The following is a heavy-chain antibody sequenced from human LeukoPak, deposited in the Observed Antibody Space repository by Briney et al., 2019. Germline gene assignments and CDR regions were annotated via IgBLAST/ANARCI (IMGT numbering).Heavy chain of an antibody. CDR2: INPYTGGT. CDR3: ARDWGSGWILNWFDP. CDR1: GYTFTGYY. V-gene: IGHV1-2*02. Sequence: GASVTVSCKASGYTFTGYYMHWVRQAPRQGLEWKGWINPYTGGTNYAQKFQGRVTMTRDTSISTAYMELSSLRSDDTAVYYCARDWGSGWILNWFDPWGQGTLVTVSS. D-gene: IGHD6-19*01. J-gene: IGHJ5*02.